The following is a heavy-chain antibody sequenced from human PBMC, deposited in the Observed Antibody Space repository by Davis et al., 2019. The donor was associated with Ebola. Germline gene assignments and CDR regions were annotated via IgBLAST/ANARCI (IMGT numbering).Heavy chain of an antibody. J-gene: IGHJ4*02. CDR1: GFTFSSYD. D-gene: IGHD6-13*01. Sequence: GESLKISCAASGFTFSSYDMHWVRQATGKGLEWVSAIGTAGDPYYPGSVKGRFTISRDNAKNSLYLQMNSLRDEDTAVYYCARDRSYSSSHDYWGQGTLVTVSS. CDR3: ARDRSYSSSHDY. CDR2: IGTAGDP. V-gene: IGHV3-13*05.